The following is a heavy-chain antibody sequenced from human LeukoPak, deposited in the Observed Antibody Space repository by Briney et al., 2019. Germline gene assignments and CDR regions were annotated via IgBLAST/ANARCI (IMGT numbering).Heavy chain of an antibody. J-gene: IGHJ4*02. CDR3: AREYCSGGISYAYFDY. Sequence: PSVKVSCKASGYTFTRYYMHSVREAPGQGLEWMGRINPNSGDTSYAQKFQGRVTMTRDTSISTAYMELSWLRSDDTAVYYCAREYCSGGISYAYFDYWGQGTLVTVSS. V-gene: IGHV1-2*06. D-gene: IGHD2-15*01. CDR2: INPNSGDT. CDR1: GYTFTRYY.